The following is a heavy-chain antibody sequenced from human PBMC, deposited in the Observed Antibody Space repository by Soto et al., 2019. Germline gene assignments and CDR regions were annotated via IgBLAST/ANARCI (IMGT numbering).Heavy chain of an antibody. CDR2: IHHSGAT. J-gene: IGHJ4*02. V-gene: IGHV4-4*02. CDR1: GGSMSSPNW. D-gene: IGHD3-10*01. Sequence: QVRLQESGPGLVKPSGTLSLTCLVSGGSMSSPNWWTWVRQAPVKALEWVAEIHHSGATNYSPSLKSRVVISIDKSNNQCSLQLTSVTAADTAVYYCATGSPYYYGSGGMWDSWGRGALVTVSS. CDR3: ATGSPYYYGSGGMWDS.